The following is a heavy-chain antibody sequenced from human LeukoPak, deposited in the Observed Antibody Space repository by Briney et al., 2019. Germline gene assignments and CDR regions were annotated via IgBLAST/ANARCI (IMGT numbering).Heavy chain of an antibody. J-gene: IGHJ4*02. CDR1: GGSFSGYY. CDR3: ERGGFSNGYTYSPGGVYFDY. Sequence: PSETLSLTCAVYGGSFSGYYWSWIRQPPGKGLEWIGEINHSGSTNYNPSLKSRVTISVDTSKNQFSLKLSSVTAADTAVYYCERGGFSNGYTYSPGGVYFDYGGRETLVTVSS. CDR2: INHSGST. V-gene: IGHV4-34*01. D-gene: IGHD5-18*01.